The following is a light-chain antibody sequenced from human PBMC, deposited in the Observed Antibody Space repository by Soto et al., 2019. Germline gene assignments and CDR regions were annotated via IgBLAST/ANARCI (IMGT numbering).Light chain of an antibody. CDR1: SSDVGGYDR. J-gene: IGLJ2*01. CDR3: ASYGGRDDMI. Sequence: QSALTQPPSASGSPGQSVTISCTGTSSDVGGYDRVSWFQQHPGKAPKLIIYAVTDRISGVPYRFSGSKSGNTASRTVAGLQAEDDADYYCASYGGRDDMIFGGGTKLTVL. CDR2: AVT. V-gene: IGLV2-8*01.